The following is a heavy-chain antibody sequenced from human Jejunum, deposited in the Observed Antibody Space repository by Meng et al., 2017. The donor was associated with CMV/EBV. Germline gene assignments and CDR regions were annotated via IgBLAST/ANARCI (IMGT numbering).Heavy chain of an antibody. CDR2: MSSSSSYI. D-gene: IGHD3-10*01. V-gene: IGHV3-21*01. J-gene: IGHJ4*02. Sequence: SSSMNWVRQAPGKGLEWVSSMSSSSSYIYSADAVKGRFTISRDNAKNSLYMQMNSLRAEDTAVYYCARDPVPYYYGSGSYDYYFDYWGQGTLVTVSS. CDR1: SSS. CDR3: ARDPVPYYYGSGSYDYYFDY.